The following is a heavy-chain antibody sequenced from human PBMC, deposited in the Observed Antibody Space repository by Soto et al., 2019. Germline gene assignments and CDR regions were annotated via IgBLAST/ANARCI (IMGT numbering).Heavy chain of an antibody. Sequence: QVQLQESGPGLVKPSQTLSLTCKVSGASLSSGDYYWTWIRQLPGKGLEWIGYIYYTRVTSYNPSLKSRVTMSVDTSKQQFSLKMNSVTAADTAVYFCARAAATGHPVVPDFWGQGALVTVSS. CDR2: IYYTRVT. J-gene: IGHJ4*02. CDR1: GASLSSGDYY. D-gene: IGHD6-13*01. CDR3: ARAAATGHPVVPDF. V-gene: IGHV4-31*03.